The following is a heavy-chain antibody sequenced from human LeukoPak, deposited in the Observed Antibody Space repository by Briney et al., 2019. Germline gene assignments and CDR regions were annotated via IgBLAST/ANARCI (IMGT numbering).Heavy chain of an antibody. CDR3: AKDLKLYCNSFRNWFDP. V-gene: IGHV3-23*01. J-gene: IGHJ5*02. CDR1: GYTFTSYG. D-gene: IGHD2-8*02. Sequence: SCKASGYTFTSYGISWVRQAPGKGLECVSVINYTDDRTYYAYSVKGRFTISRDNAKNTLYLQMNSLGAEDTAVYYCAKDLKLYCNSFRNWFDPWGQGTLVTVSS. CDR2: INYTDDRT.